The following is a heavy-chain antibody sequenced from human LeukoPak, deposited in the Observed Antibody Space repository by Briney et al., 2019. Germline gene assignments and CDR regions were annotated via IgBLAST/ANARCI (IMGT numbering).Heavy chain of an antibody. CDR2: IKKDGSET. J-gene: IGHJ3*02. CDR1: GFTFSNFW. V-gene: IGHV3-7*01. Sequence: GGSLRLSCAASGFTFSNFWMTWVRQTPGKGLERVANIKKDGSETYYVESVRGRFSISRDNAKNSVYLEMNSLRAEDTAVYYCARDRTPTEMSSLDAFNIWGHGTMVTVSS. CDR3: ARDRTPTEMSSLDAFNI. D-gene: IGHD5-24*01.